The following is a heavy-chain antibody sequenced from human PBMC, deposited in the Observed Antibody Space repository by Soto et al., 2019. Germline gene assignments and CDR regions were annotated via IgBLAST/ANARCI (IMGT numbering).Heavy chain of an antibody. CDR2: IIPFIGTA. CDR3: ARVVMTTVPASYYSGMDV. J-gene: IGHJ6*02. Sequence: QVQLVQSGAEVKKPGSSVTVSCKASGGTFSSYAISWVRQAPGQGLEWMGRIIPFIGTANYAQKFQGRVTITADESTSTAYMELTRLRSEDTAVYDCARVVMTTVPASYYSGMDVWGQGTTVTVSS. D-gene: IGHD4-4*01. CDR1: GGTFSSYA. V-gene: IGHV1-69*18.